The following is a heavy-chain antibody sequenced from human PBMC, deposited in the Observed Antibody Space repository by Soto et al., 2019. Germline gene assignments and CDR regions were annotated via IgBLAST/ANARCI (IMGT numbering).Heavy chain of an antibody. V-gene: IGHV1-69*01. CDR3: ARDLDYYDSSGYYGRGDY. D-gene: IGHD3-22*01. CDR2: IIPIFGTA. Sequence: QVQLVQSGAEVKKPGSSVKVSCKASGGTFSSYAISWVRQAPGQGLEWMGGIIPIFGTANYAQKFQGRVTITADESTSTSYMELSSLRSEDTALYYCARDLDYYDSSGYYGRGDYWGQGTLVTVSS. J-gene: IGHJ4*02. CDR1: GGTFSSYA.